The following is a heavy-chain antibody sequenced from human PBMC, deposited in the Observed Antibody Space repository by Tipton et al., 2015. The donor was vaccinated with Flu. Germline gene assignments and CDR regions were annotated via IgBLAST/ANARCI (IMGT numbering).Heavy chain of an antibody. V-gene: IGHV1-2*05. CDR1: GYTFTGYY. D-gene: IGHD1-14*01. J-gene: IGHJ1*01. CDR3: ARKGTDMWFTEYFHP. Sequence: QLVQSGAEVKKPGASVKVSCKATGYTFTGYYLHWVRQAPGQGPEWMGQIHPKSGVTDVAQKFQGRVAMTTDTPANTAYLELSDLRSDDTGIYYCARKGTDMWFTEYFHPWGQGTPVTVSS. CDR2: IHPKSGVT.